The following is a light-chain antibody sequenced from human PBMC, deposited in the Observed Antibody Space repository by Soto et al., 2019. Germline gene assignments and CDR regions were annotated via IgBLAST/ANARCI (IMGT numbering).Light chain of an antibody. J-gene: IGLJ3*02. CDR1: SGHGSYA. V-gene: IGLV4-69*01. Sequence: QPVLTQSPSASASLGASVKLTCTLSSGHGSYAIAWHQQQPEKGPRYLMKLNSDGSHSKGDGIPDRFSGSSSGAERYLTIARLQSEDEADYYCQTWGTGIQVFGGGTKLTVL. CDR2: LNSDGSH. CDR3: QTWGTGIQV.